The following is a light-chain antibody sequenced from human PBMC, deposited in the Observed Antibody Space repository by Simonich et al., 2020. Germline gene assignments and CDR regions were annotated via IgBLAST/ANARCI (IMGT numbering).Light chain of an antibody. Sequence: EIVMTQSPATLSVSPRERSTLSFRASQSFSNNLTWYQQKPGQAPRLRFYGASTRATGIPARFSGSGSGTEFTLTISSLQSEDFAVYYCQQYNNWYTFGQGTKLEIK. V-gene: IGKV3-15*01. CDR2: GAS. J-gene: IGKJ2*01. CDR3: QQYNNWYT. CDR1: QSFSNN.